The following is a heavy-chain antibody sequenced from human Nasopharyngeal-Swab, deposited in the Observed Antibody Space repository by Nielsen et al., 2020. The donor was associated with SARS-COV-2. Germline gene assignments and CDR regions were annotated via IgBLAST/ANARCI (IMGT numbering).Heavy chain of an antibody. J-gene: IGHJ4*02. D-gene: IGHD6-19*01. CDR3: ARAADSSGIDY. Sequence: SETLSLTCTVSGVSISSYYLSWIRQPPGKGLEWIGYIYYSGSTNYNPSLKSRVTISVDTSKNQFSLKLSSVTAADTAVYYCARAADSSGIDYWGQGTMVTVSS. V-gene: IGHV4-59*01. CDR1: GVSISSYY. CDR2: IYYSGST.